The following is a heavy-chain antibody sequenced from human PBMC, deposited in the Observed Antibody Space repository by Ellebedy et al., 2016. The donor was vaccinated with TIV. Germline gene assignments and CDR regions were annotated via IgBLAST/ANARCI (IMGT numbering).Heavy chain of an antibody. CDR3: AGGDIVVVPAAIGAFDI. D-gene: IGHD2-2*02. J-gene: IGHJ3*02. CDR1: GFTFSSYA. Sequence: GESLKISXAASGFTFSSYAMSWVRQAPGKGLEWVSYISSSSSTIYYADSVKGRFTISRDNAKNSLYLQMNSLRDEDTAVYYCAGGDIVVVPAAIGAFDIWGQGTMVTVSS. CDR2: ISSSSSTI. V-gene: IGHV3-48*02.